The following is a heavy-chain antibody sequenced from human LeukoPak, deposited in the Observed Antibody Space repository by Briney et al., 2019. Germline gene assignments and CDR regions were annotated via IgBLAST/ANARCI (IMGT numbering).Heavy chain of an antibody. D-gene: IGHD3-22*01. V-gene: IGHV1-8*01. CDR2: MNPNSGNT. J-gene: IGHJ4*02. CDR3: ARGSRDSSGFDY. CDR1: GYTLTELS. Sequence: EASVKVSCKVSGYTLTELSMHWVRQATGQGLEWMGWMNPNSGNTGYAQKFQGRVTMTRNTSISTAYMELSSLRSEDTAVYYCARGSRDSSGFDYWGQGTLVTVSS.